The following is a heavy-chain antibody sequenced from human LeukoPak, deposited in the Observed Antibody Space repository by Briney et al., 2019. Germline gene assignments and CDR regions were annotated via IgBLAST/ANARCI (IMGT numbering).Heavy chain of an antibody. D-gene: IGHD6-19*01. Sequence: GGSLRLSCAASGFTFSSYGMHWVRQAPGKGLEWVAVISYDGSNKYYADSVKGRFTISRDNSRNTLYLQMNSLRAEDTAVYYCAKDRASGSGSYSYRGFDHWGQGTLVTVSS. J-gene: IGHJ5*02. CDR3: AKDRASGSGSYSYRGFDH. V-gene: IGHV3-30*18. CDR2: ISYDGSNK. CDR1: GFTFSSYG.